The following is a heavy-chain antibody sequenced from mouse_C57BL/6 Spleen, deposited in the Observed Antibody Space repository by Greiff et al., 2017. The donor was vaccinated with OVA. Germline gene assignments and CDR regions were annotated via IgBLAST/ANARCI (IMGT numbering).Heavy chain of an antibody. Sequence: EVKLVESGGGLVKPGGSLKLSCAASGFTFSDYGMHWVRQAPEKGLEWVAYISSGSSTIYYADTVKGRVTLSRDNAKNTLFLQMTSLRSEDTAMYYCARNSNGNAMDYWGQGTLVTVSS. CDR1: GFTFSDYG. CDR3: ARNSNGNAMDY. CDR2: ISSGSSTI. D-gene: IGHD2-5*01. V-gene: IGHV5-17*01. J-gene: IGHJ4*01.